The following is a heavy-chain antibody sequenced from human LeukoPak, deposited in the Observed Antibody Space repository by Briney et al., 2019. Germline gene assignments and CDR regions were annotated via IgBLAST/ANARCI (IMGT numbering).Heavy chain of an antibody. CDR2: IYPGDSDT. D-gene: IGHD6-13*01. CDR1: GYSFTSYW. V-gene: IGHV5-51*01. Sequence: GESLQISCKGSGYSFTSYWIGWVRQLPGKGLEWMGIIYPGDSDTRYSPSFQGQVTISADKSISTAYLQWSSLKASDTAMYYCARLHGSSSWYFDWFDPWGQGTLVTVSS. CDR3: ARLHGSSSWYFDWFDP. J-gene: IGHJ5*02.